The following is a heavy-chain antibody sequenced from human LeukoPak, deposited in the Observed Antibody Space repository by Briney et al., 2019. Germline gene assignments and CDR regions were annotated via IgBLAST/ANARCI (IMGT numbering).Heavy chain of an antibody. CDR2: INPNSGGT. D-gene: IGHD2-2*01. V-gene: IGHV1-2*02. Sequence: ASVKVSCKASGYTFTGYYMHWVRQAPGQGLEWMGWINPNSGGTNYAQKSQGRVTMTRGTSISTAYMELSRLRSDDTAVYYCARGGVVPAATPFLDWFDPWGQGTLVTVSS. CDR3: ARGGVVPAATPFLDWFDP. J-gene: IGHJ5*02. CDR1: GYTFTGYY.